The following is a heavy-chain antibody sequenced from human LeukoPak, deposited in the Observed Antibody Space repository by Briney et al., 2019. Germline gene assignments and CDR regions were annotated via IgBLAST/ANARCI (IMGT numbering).Heavy chain of an antibody. V-gene: IGHV3-48*01. D-gene: IGHD1-20*01. CDR3: ARGSSITGTDY. Sequence: GGSLRLSCAASGFTFSSYAMTWVRQAPGKGLEWVSYISSSSSTIYYADSVKGRFTISRDNAKNSLYLQMNSLRAEDTAVYYCARGSSITGTDYWGQGTLVTVSS. J-gene: IGHJ4*02. CDR2: ISSSSSTI. CDR1: GFTFSSYA.